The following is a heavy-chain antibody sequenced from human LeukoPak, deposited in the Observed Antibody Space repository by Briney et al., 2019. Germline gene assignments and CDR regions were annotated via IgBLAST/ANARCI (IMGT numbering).Heavy chain of an antibody. D-gene: IGHD6-19*01. Sequence: PGGSLRLSCAASGFTFSNYAMHWVRQAPGKGLEYVSAISSNGDSTYYANSVKGRFTISRGNSKNTLYLQMGSLRAEDMAVYYCARGHHSSGWYANDYWGQGTLVTVSS. J-gene: IGHJ4*02. CDR2: ISSNGDST. CDR1: GFTFSNYA. CDR3: ARGHHSSGWYANDY. V-gene: IGHV3-64*01.